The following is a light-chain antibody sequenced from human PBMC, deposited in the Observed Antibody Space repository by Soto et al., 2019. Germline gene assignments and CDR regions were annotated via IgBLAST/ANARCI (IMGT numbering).Light chain of an antibody. V-gene: IGKV4-1*01. J-gene: IGKJ4*01. Sequence: DIVMTQSPDSLAVSLGERATINCKSSQSVLYSSNNKNYLAWYQQKPGQPPKLLIYWASTRESGIPERFSGSGSAKDFTLTISSLHAEDVAVYYCQHYYSTPLTFGGGTKVEIK. CDR2: WAS. CDR1: QSVLYSSNNKNY. CDR3: QHYYSTPLT.